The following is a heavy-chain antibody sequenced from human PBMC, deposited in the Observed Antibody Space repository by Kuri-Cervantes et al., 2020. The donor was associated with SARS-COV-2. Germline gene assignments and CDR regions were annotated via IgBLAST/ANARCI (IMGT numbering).Heavy chain of an antibody. D-gene: IGHD2-15*01. CDR1: GFTFSSYA. Sequence: GGSLRLSCAASGFTFSSYAMHWVRQAPGKGLEWVAVISYDGSNKYYADSVKGRFTISRDNSKNTLYLQMNSLRAEDTAVYYCARDPGDIVVVVAASFGMDVWGQGTTVTVSS. J-gene: IGHJ6*02. CDR2: ISYDGSNK. V-gene: IGHV3-30-3*01. CDR3: ARDPGDIVVVVAASFGMDV.